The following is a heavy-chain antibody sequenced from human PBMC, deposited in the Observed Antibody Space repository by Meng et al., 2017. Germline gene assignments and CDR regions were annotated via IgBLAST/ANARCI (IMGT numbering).Heavy chain of an antibody. Sequence: QVHPRQLGPRLVDPSQPLSLTCALSGARVPSNSAAWNWIRQSPSRGLEWLGRTYYRSKWYNDYAVSVKSRITINPDTSKNQFSLQLNSVTPEDTAVYYCARVPGDPGIAVAVSYYFDYWGQGTLVTVSS. V-gene: IGHV6-1*02. J-gene: IGHJ4*02. CDR2: TYYRSKWYN. CDR3: ARVPGDPGIAVAVSYYFDY. CDR1: GARVPSNSAA. D-gene: IGHD6-19*01.